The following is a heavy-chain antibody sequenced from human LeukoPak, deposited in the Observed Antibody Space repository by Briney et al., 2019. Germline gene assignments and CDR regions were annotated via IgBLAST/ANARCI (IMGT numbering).Heavy chain of an antibody. CDR2: IIPIFGTP. J-gene: IGHJ4*02. CDR3: ARGGLELRPIDY. D-gene: IGHD1-7*01. CDR1: GGTFSSYA. V-gene: IGHV1-69*05. Sequence: ASVKVSCKASGGTFSSYAISWVRQAPGQGLEWMGGIIPIFGTPNYAQKFQGRVMITTDESTGTAYMELSSLRSEDTAMYFCARGGLELRPIDYWGQGTLVTVSS.